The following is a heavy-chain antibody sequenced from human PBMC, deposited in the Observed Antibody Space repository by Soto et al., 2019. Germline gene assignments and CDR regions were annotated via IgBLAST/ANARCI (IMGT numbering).Heavy chain of an antibody. CDR2: ISGSGGST. CDR3: AKHRSGWSPIAY. D-gene: IGHD6-19*01. Sequence: GPQRVWCAAVEVTIGGWARICVSKTQGKGLEWVSAISGSGGSTYYADSVKGRFTISRDNSKNTLYLQMNSLRAEDTAVYYCAKHRSGWSPIAYRGHGTLVPVSS. CDR1: EVTIGGWA. J-gene: IGHJ4*01. V-gene: IGHV3-23*01.